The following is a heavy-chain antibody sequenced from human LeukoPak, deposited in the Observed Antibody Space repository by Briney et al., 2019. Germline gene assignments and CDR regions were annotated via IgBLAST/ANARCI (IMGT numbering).Heavy chain of an antibody. CDR3: ARMYYYDSRGHFYS. Sequence: ASVKVSCKASGGTFSSYAISWVRQAPGQGLEWMGRIIPIFGTANYAQKFQGRVTITTDESTSTAYMELSSLRSDDTALYYCARMYYYDSRGHFYSWGQGTLVTVSS. V-gene: IGHV1-69*05. D-gene: IGHD3-22*01. J-gene: IGHJ4*02. CDR1: GGTFSSYA. CDR2: IIPIFGTA.